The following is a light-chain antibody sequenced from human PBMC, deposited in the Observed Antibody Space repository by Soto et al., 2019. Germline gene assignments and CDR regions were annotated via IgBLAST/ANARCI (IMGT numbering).Light chain of an antibody. CDR1: QSVISSY. Sequence: DIVLTQSPGTLSLSPGEIATLSFSASQSVISSYLAWYQQKPGQAPRLLIYAASSRATGIPDRFSGSGSGTDFTLTISRLVPEDFALYYCQQYVSSSWTFGQGTKVDIK. CDR3: QQYVSSSWT. J-gene: IGKJ1*01. CDR2: AAS. V-gene: IGKV3-20*01.